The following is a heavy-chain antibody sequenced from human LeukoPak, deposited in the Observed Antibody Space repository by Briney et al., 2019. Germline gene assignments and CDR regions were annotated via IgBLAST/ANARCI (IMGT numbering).Heavy chain of an antibody. V-gene: IGHV1-8*01. Sequence: ASVKVSCKASGYTFTSYDINWVRQATGQGLEWMGWMNPNSGNTGYAQKFQGRVTMTRNTSISTAYMELSSLRSEDTAVYYCARGSGGSMWETEWSTDAFDIWGQGTMVTVSS. CDR3: ARGSGGSMWETEWSTDAFDI. J-gene: IGHJ3*02. CDR1: GYTFTSYD. D-gene: IGHD3-3*01. CDR2: MNPNSGNT.